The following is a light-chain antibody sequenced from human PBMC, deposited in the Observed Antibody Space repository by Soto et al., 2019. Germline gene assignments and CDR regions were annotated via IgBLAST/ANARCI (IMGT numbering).Light chain of an antibody. CDR3: SSYTSSSTVV. CDR1: SSDVGGYNY. CDR2: GVS. Sequence: QPVLTQPASVSGSPGQSITISCTGSSSDVGGYNYVSWYQQHPGKAPKVMIYGVSNRPSGVSNRFSGSKSGNTASLTISGLQAEDEADYYCSSYTSSSTVVFGGGTKVTVL. V-gene: IGLV2-14*01. J-gene: IGLJ2*01.